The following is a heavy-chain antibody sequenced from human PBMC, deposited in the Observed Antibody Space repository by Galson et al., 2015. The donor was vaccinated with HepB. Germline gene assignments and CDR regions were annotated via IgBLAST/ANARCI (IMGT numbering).Heavy chain of an antibody. J-gene: IGHJ6*02. CDR3: AKDMAAAGSYYYGMDV. CDR1: GFTFSSYG. CDR2: ISYDGSNK. V-gene: IGHV3-30*18. Sequence: SLRLSCAASGFTFSSYGMHWVRQAPGKGLEWVAVISYDGSNKYYADSVKGRFTISGDNSKNTLYLQMNSLRAEDTAVYYCAKDMAAAGSYYYGMDVCGQGTTVTVSS. D-gene: IGHD6-13*01.